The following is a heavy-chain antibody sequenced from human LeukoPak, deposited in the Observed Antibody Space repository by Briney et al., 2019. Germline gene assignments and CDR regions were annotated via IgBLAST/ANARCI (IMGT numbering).Heavy chain of an antibody. V-gene: IGHV1-18*01. CDR1: GYTFTSYG. D-gene: IGHD3-3*01. Sequence: GASVKVSCKASGYTFTSYGISWVRQAPGQGLEWMGWISAYNGNTNYAQKLQGRVTMTTDTSTSTAYMELRSLRSDDTAVYYCARDPYYDFWSGSRWFDPWGQGTLVTVSS. CDR2: ISAYNGNT. J-gene: IGHJ5*02. CDR3: ARDPYYDFWSGSRWFDP.